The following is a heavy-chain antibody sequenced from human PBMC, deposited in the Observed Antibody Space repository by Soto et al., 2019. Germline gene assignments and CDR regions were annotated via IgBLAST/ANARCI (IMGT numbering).Heavy chain of an antibody. CDR1: GGSISSGGYY. V-gene: IGHV4-31*03. D-gene: IGHD3-3*01. CDR2: IYYSGST. J-gene: IGHJ5*02. Sequence: SETLSLTCTVSGGSISSGGYYWSWIRHHPGKGLEWIGYIYYSGSTYYNPSLKSRVTISVDTSKNQFSLKLSSVTAADTAVYYCARGLRFLDSWFDPWGQGTMVTFST. CDR3: ARGLRFLDSWFDP.